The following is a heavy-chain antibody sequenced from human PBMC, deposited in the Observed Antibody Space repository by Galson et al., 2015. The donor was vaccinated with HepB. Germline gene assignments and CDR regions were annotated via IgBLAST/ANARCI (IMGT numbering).Heavy chain of an antibody. CDR1: GFTFSNYG. CDR3: AKLVAAAGTGY. Sequence: SLRLSCAASGFTFSNYGMSWARQAPGKGLEWVSSISGSGGSTYYADSVKGRFTISRDNSKNTLYLQMNSLRAEDTAVYYCAKLVAAAGTGYWGQGTLVTVSS. J-gene: IGHJ4*02. CDR2: ISGSGGST. D-gene: IGHD6-13*01. V-gene: IGHV3-23*01.